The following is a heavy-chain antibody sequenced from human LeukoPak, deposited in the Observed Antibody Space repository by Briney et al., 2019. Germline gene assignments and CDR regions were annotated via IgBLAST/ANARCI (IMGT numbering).Heavy chain of an antibody. CDR1: GGSISSSIYY. Sequence: SETLSLTCTVSGGSISSSIYYWGWIRQPPGKGLEWIANIYFSGSTYYNPSLKSRVTISVDTSKNQFSLKLSSVPAADTAVYYCARRDRYYFDYWGQGTLVTVSS. CDR2: IYFSGST. V-gene: IGHV4-39*01. CDR3: ARRDRYYFDY. D-gene: IGHD3-22*01. J-gene: IGHJ4*02.